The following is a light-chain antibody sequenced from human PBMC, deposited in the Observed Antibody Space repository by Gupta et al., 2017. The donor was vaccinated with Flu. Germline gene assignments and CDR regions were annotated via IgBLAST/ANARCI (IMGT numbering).Light chain of an antibody. CDR3: QHYGGYLMHT. Sequence: EMVLTQSPGTLSLSPGERATLSCRTSQSVSSSYLAWYQQKPGQAPRLLIYGASSRATGIPDRFRGSGYGTDFTLTISRREPEDFAVYYCQHYGGYLMHTFGQGTKLEIK. V-gene: IGKV3-20*01. J-gene: IGKJ2*01. CDR1: QSVSSSY. CDR2: GAS.